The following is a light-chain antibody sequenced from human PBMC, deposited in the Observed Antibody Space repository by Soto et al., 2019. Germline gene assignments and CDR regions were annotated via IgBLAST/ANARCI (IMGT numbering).Light chain of an antibody. CDR2: EVT. Sequence: QSALTQPASVSGSPGQTITISCTGTSSDVGGYNYLSWYQQHPGKAPKVMIYEVTNRPSGVSNRFSGSKSGNTASLTISGLQAEDEADYFCSSYTISGTPVFGGWTKLTVL. CDR3: SSYTISGTPV. V-gene: IGLV2-14*01. CDR1: SSDVGGYNY. J-gene: IGLJ3*02.